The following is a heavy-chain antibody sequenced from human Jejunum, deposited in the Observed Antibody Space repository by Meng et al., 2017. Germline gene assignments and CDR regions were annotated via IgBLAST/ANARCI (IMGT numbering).Heavy chain of an antibody. CDR2: ISDSASIV. J-gene: IGHJ4*02. CDR1: GFTFSDHY. V-gene: IGHV3-11*01. Sequence: GESLKISCAASGFTFSDHYMSWIRQAPGKGLEWVSYISDSASIVYYVDSVKGRFTISRDNAKNSLYLQMNSLRAEDTAVYYCARYRHGSGNWYFDHWGQGNLVNGAS. D-gene: IGHD3-10*01. CDR3: ARYRHGSGNWYFDH.